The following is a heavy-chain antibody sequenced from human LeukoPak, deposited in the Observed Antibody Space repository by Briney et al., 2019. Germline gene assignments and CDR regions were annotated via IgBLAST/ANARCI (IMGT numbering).Heavy chain of an antibody. V-gene: IGHV1-69*05. CDR2: IIPIFGTA. CDR3: ARGAVPAARRSWFDP. D-gene: IGHD2-2*01. CDR1: GGTFRSYA. J-gene: IGHJ5*02. Sequence: SVKVSCKASGGTFRSYAISWVRQAPGQGLEWMGGIIPIFGTANYAQKFQGRVTITTDESTSTAYMELSSLRSEDTAVYYCARGAVPAARRSWFDPWGQGTLVTVSS.